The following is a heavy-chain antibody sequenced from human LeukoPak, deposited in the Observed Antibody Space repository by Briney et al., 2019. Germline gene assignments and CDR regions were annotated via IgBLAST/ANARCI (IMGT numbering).Heavy chain of an antibody. CDR3: ASGGGGYCSSTSCHLAAHPDY. CDR2: IIPIFGTA. J-gene: IGHJ4*02. Sequence: ASVKVSCKASGGTFSSYAISWVRQAPGQGLEWMGGIIPIFGTANYAQKFQGRVTITADESTSTAYMELSSLRSEDTAVYYCASGGGGYCSSTSCHLAAHPDYWGQGTLVTVSS. V-gene: IGHV1-69*01. CDR1: GGTFSSYA. D-gene: IGHD2-2*01.